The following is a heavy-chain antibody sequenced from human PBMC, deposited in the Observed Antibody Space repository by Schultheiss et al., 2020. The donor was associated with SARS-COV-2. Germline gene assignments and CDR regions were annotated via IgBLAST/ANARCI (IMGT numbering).Heavy chain of an antibody. CDR2: IYTSGST. Sequence: SQTLSLTCTVSGGSISSYYWSWIRQPAGKGLEWIGRIYTSGSTYYNPSLKSRVTISVDTSKNQFSLKLSSVTAADTAVYYCARDLWFGLKGGFDPWGQGTLVTVSS. D-gene: IGHD3-10*01. CDR1: GGSISSYY. V-gene: IGHV4-4*07. J-gene: IGHJ5*02. CDR3: ARDLWFGLKGGFDP.